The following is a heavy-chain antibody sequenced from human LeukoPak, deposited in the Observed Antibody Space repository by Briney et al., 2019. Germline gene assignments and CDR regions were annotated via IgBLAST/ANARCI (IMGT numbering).Heavy chain of an antibody. Sequence: SETLSLTCAVSGGSISSGGYSWSWIRQPPGKGLEWIGYIYHSGSTYYNPSLESRVTISVDRSKNQFSLKLSSVTAADAAVYYCARGQNYYDSSGYPMNWFDPWGQGTLVTVSS. CDR3: ARGQNYYDSSGYPMNWFDP. J-gene: IGHJ5*02. D-gene: IGHD3-22*01. CDR2: IYHSGST. CDR1: GGSISSGGYS. V-gene: IGHV4-30-2*01.